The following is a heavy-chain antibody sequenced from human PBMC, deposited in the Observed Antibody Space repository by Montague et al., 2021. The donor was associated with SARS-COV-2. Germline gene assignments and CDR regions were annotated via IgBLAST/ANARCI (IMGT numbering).Heavy chain of an antibody. CDR2: FDHAGTK. CDR3: ARSGGLLMD. Sequence: SETLSLTCTVSGGSIRSHLWSWIRQSPGKGLEWIGYFDHAGTKKYNPSLKTRVTISGDTSKNQFSLRLTSVTTADTAIYYCARSGGLLMDWGQGSLVTVSS. CDR1: GGSIRSHL. J-gene: IGHJ4*02. V-gene: IGHV4-59*11. D-gene: IGHD3-16*01.